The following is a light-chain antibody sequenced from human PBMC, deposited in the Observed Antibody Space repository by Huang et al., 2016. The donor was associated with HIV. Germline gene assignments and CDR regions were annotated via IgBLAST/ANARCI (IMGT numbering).Light chain of an antibody. V-gene: IGKV3-15*01. CDR2: GAS. Sequence: EIVMTQSPATLSVSPGERATLSCRASRSVSSNLAWYPQKPGQAPRLLIYGASTRAPGIPARFSGSGSGTEFTLTISSLQSEDFAVYYCQQYNNWPRTFGQGTKVEIK. CDR1: RSVSSN. CDR3: QQYNNWPRT. J-gene: IGKJ1*01.